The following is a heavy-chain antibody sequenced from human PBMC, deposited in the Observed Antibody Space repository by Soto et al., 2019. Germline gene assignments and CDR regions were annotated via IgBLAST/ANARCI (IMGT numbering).Heavy chain of an antibody. J-gene: IGHJ3*02. D-gene: IGHD4-17*01. CDR2: MNPNSGNT. V-gene: IGHV1-8*01. CDR3: ARGKGYGGKPASTFDI. Sequence: ASVKVSCKASGYTFTSYDINWVRQATGQGLEWMGWMNPNSGNTGYAQKFQGRVTMTRNTSISTAYMELSSLRSEDTAVYYCARGKGYGGKPASTFDIWGQATMVSV. CDR1: GYTFTSYD.